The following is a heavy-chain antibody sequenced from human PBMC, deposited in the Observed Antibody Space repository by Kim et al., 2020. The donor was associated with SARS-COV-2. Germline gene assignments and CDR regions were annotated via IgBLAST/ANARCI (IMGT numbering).Heavy chain of an antibody. CDR1: GFTFSSYA. J-gene: IGHJ2*01. CDR2: ISGSGGST. Sequence: GGSLRLSCAASGFTFSSYAMSWVRQAPGKGLEWVSAISGSGGSTYYADSVKGRFTISRDNSKNTLYLQMNSLRAEDTAAYYCAKDLVFYYHPPGYFDLWGRRTLVTVSS. CDR3: AKDLVFYYHPPGYFDL. V-gene: IGHV3-23*01. D-gene: IGHD3-10*01.